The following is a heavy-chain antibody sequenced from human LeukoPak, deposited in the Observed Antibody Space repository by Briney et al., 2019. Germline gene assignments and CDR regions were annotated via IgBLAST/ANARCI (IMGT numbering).Heavy chain of an antibody. CDR1: GFTFRNYW. J-gene: IGHJ4*02. CDR3: AKDRTRQAY. CDR2: IKEDGSDK. Sequence: WGSLRLSCAAPGFTFRNYWMSWVRQTPGKGLEWVANIKEDGSDKYYVDSLKGRFTISRDNAKNSLYLQMNSLRAEDTAVYYCAKDRTRQAYWGQGTLVTVSS. D-gene: IGHD3-3*01. V-gene: IGHV3-7*03.